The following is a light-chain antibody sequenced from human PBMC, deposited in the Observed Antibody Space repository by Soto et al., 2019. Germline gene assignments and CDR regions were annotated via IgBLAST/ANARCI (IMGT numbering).Light chain of an antibody. V-gene: IGKV1-5*01. Sequence: DIQMTQSPSTLSASVGDRVTITCRASHTISSWLAWYQQKPGKAPKLLIFDASSLESGVPSRFSGSGSGTESTLTISSLQPDDFATYYCQQDNSIPAFGGGTKVEIK. CDR1: HTISSW. CDR2: DAS. J-gene: IGKJ4*01. CDR3: QQDNSIPA.